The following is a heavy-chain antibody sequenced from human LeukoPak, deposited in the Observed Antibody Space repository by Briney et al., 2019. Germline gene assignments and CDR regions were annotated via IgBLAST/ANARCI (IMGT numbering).Heavy chain of an antibody. D-gene: IGHD2-2*01. CDR3: ASCGSTSCLAHDAFDI. J-gene: IGHJ3*02. V-gene: IGHV1-2*02. Sequence: GASVKVSCKASGYTFTGYYMHWVRQAPGQGLEWMGWINPNSGGTNYAQKFQGRVTMTRETSISTAYMELSRLRSDDTAVYYCASCGSTSCLAHDAFDIWGQGTMVTVSS. CDR2: INPNSGGT. CDR1: GYTFTGYY.